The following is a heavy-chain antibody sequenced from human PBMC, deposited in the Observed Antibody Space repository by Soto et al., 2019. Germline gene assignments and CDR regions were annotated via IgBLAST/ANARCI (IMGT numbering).Heavy chain of an antibody. CDR2: IIPIFGTA. CDR1: GGTFSSYA. D-gene: IGHD3-3*01. CDR3: ARDLGTIFGVVTLHWFDP. V-gene: IGHV1-69*13. Sequence: GASVKVSCKASGGTFSSYAISWVRQAPGQGLEWMGGIIPIFGTANYAQKFQGRVTMTADESTSTAYMELSSLRSEDTAVYYCARDLGTIFGVVTLHWFDPWGQGTLVTVSS. J-gene: IGHJ5*02.